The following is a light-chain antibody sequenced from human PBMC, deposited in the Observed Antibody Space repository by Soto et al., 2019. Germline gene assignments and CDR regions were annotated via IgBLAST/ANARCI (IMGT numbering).Light chain of an antibody. J-gene: IGKJ3*01. CDR2: GAS. V-gene: IGKV3-20*01. CDR1: QSVSSSY. CDR3: QQYGSGRVFT. Sequence: EIVLTQSPGTLSLSPGERATLSCRASQSVSSSYLAWYQQKPGQASRLLIYGASSRATGIPDRFSGSGAGTDFTLTISRLEPEDFAVYYCQQYGSGRVFTFGPGTKVDIK.